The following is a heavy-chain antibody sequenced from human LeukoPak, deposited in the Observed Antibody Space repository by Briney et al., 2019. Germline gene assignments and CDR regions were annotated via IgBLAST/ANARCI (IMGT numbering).Heavy chain of an antibody. D-gene: IGHD3-9*01. V-gene: IGHV3-48*01. CDR3: VTNFDPDVD. J-gene: IGHJ4*02. CDR1: GFTFSSYW. Sequence: PGGSLRLSCVASGFTFSSYWMTWVRQAPGKGLEWVSYISGSSSTIYYADSVKGRFTISRDNAKNSLYLQMNSLRAEDTAVYYCVTNFDPDVDWGQGTLVTVSS. CDR2: ISGSSSTI.